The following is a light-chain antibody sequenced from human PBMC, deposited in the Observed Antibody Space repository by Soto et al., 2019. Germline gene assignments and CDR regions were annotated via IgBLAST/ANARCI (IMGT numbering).Light chain of an antibody. V-gene: IGKV3-15*01. CDR3: QQYNNWPWT. CDR2: GAS. Sequence: EIVMTQSPATLSVSPGERATLSCRASQSVSSNLAWYQQKPGQAPRLLIYGASTRATGIPARFSGSGSGTEFTLTISSVQSEDFAVDYGQQYNNWPWTFGQGTKVEIQ. J-gene: IGKJ1*01. CDR1: QSVSSN.